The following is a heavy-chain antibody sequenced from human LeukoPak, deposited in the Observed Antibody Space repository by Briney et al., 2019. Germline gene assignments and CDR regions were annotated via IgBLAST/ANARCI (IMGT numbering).Heavy chain of an antibody. D-gene: IGHD3-10*01. CDR3: ARQGSGSYWSYYYYYYMDV. J-gene: IGHJ6*03. CDR1: GYSISSGYY. Sequence: PSETLSLTCTVSGYSISSGYYWGWIRQPPGKGLEWIGSIYHSGSTYYNPSLKSRVTISVDTSKNQFSLKLSSVTAADTAVYYCARQGSGSYWSYYYYYYMDVWGKGTTVTISS. V-gene: IGHV4-38-2*02. CDR2: IYHSGST.